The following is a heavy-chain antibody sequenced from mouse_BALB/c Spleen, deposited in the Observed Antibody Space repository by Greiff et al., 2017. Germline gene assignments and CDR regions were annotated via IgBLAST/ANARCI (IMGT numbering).Heavy chain of an antibody. CDR3: ARDGNYYGSSDAMDY. CDR1: GFTFSSYG. Sequence: EVQGVESGGGLVQPGGSLKLSCAASGFTFSSYGMSWVRQTPDKRLELVATINSNGGSTYYPDSVKGRFTISRDNAKNTLYLQMSSLKSEDTAMYYCARDGNYYGSSDAMDYWGQGTSVTVSS. J-gene: IGHJ4*01. CDR2: INSNGGST. D-gene: IGHD1-1*01. V-gene: IGHV5-6-3*01.